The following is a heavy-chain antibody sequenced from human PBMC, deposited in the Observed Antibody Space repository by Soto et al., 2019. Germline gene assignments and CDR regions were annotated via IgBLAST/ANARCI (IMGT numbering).Heavy chain of an antibody. Sequence: QVQLVQSGAEVKKPGSSVKVSCKASGGTFSSYAISWVRQAHGQGLEWLGGIIPIFGTANYAQKFQGRVTITADESTSTAYMELSSLRSEDTAVYYCARDPGYCSGGSCSSANWFDPWGQGTLVTVSS. CDR2: IIPIFGTA. CDR1: GGTFSSYA. J-gene: IGHJ5*02. D-gene: IGHD2-15*01. V-gene: IGHV1-69*01. CDR3: ARDPGYCSGGSCSSANWFDP.